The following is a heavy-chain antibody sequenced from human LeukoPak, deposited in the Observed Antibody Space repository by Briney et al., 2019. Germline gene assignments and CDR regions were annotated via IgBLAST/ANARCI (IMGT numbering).Heavy chain of an antibody. V-gene: IGHV4-39*01. CDR3: ARGYSSSWWGPWFDP. D-gene: IGHD6-13*01. CDR1: GGSISSSSYY. Sequence: PSETLSLTCTVSGGSISSSSYYWGWIRQPPGKGLEWIGSIYYSGSTYYNPSLKSRVTISVDTSKNQFSLKLSSVTAAGTAVYYCARGYSSSWWGPWFDPWGQGTLVTVSS. CDR2: IYYSGST. J-gene: IGHJ5*02.